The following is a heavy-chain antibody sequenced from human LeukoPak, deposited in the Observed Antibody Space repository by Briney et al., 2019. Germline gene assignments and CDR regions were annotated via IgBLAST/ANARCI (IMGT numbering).Heavy chain of an antibody. D-gene: IGHD2-21*01. CDR3: ARVGDSAGDWFDP. CDR2: IYPGDSDT. J-gene: IGHJ5*02. Sequence: GESLKISCKGSGYTFTSYWIAWVRQMPGKGLEWMGIIYPGDSDTRYSPSFQGQVTISADKSISTAYLQWSSLKASDTAMYYCARVGDSAGDWFDPWGQGTLVTVSS. CDR1: GYTFTSYW. V-gene: IGHV5-51*01.